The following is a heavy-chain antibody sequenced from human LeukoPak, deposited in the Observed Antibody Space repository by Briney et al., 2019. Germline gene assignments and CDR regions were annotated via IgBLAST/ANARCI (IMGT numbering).Heavy chain of an antibody. CDR2: ISGSGGST. Sequence: GGSLRLSCAASGFTFSSYAMSWVRQAPGKGLEWVSAISGSGGSTYYADSVKGRFTISRDNSKNTLYLQTNSLRAEDTAVYYCARSSIAARPRYFDYWGQGTLVTVSS. CDR3: ARSSIAARPRYFDY. D-gene: IGHD6-6*01. J-gene: IGHJ4*02. CDR1: GFTFSSYA. V-gene: IGHV3-23*01.